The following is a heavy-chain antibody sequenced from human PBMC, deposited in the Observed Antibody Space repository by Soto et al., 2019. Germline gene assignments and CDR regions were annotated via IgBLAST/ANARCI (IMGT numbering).Heavy chain of an antibody. CDR3: ARQHYRLRGVGVDY. CDR1: GYTFTDYY. J-gene: IGHJ4*02. CDR2: INPHSGGT. V-gene: IGHV1-2*02. Sequence: QVQLVQSGAEVKKPGASVKVSCEASGYTFTDYYVHWVRQAPGQGLEWMGWINPHSGGTNSAQKFQGRDTMARDTSISTAYMELRSLRSDDTAVYYCARQHYRLRGVGVDYWGQGTLVTVSS. D-gene: IGHD3-10*01.